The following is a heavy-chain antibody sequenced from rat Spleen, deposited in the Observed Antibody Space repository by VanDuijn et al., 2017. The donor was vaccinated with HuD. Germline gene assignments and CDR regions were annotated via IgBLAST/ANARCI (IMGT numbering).Heavy chain of an antibody. CDR3: ARRHYGYTDYFDY. D-gene: IGHD1-9*01. CDR2: INTDGSST. V-gene: IGHV5-25*01. CDR1: GFTFSDYY. Sequence: EVQLVESDGGLVQPGRSLKLSCAASGFTFSDYYMAWVRQAPGKGLEWVSSINTDGSSTYYPDSVKGQFTISRDNAKSTLSLQMDSLRSEDTATYYCARRHYGYTDYFDYWGQGVMVTVSS. J-gene: IGHJ2*01.